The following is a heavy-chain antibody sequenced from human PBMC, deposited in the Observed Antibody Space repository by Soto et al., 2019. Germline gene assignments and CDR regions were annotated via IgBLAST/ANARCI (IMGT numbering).Heavy chain of an antibody. CDR2: IYYTGST. J-gene: IGHJ6*03. Sequence: QVQLQESGPGLVKPSQTLSLTCTVSGGSISSGGYYWSWIRQHPGKGLEWIGYIYYTGSTYYNPSLKSRVTISVDTSKNQLSLQLSSVTAADSAVYYCERESRDFSSYYLDVWGKGTTVTVSS. CDR3: ERESRDFSSYYLDV. CDR1: GGSISSGGYY. V-gene: IGHV4-31*03.